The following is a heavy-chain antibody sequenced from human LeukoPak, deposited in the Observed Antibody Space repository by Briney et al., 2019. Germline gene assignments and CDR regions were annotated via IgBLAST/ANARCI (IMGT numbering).Heavy chain of an antibody. Sequence: GASVKVSCKASGGTFSSCAISWVRQAPGQGLEWMGRIIPILGIANYAQKFQGRVTITADKSTSTAYMELSSLRSEDTAVYYCARAIVVHWFDPWGQGTLVTVSS. D-gene: IGHD3-22*01. CDR1: GGTFSSCA. V-gene: IGHV1-69*04. CDR3: ARAIVVHWFDP. J-gene: IGHJ5*02. CDR2: IIPILGIA.